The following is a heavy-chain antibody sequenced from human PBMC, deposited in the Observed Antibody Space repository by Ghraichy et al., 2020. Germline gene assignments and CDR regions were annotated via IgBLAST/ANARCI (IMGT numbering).Heavy chain of an antibody. CDR1: GFTFSSYG. CDR2: IVGSGRGT. J-gene: IGHJ5*02. V-gene: IGHV3-23*01. D-gene: IGHD3-10*01. CDR3: AKGKSSGSVDWFDP. Sequence: GGSLRLSCAASGFTFSSYGMSWVRQAPGKGLEWVSSIVGSGRGTYYADSVRGRFTISRDNSKNTLYLQMNSLRVEDTALYYCAKGKSSGSVDWFDPWGQGTLVIVSS.